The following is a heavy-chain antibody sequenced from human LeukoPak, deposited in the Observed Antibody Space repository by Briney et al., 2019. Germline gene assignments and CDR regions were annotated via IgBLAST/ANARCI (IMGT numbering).Heavy chain of an antibody. Sequence: GGSLRLSCAASGFTFSSYSMNWVRQAPGKGLEWVSSISSSSSYIYYADSVKGRFTISRDNAKNSLYLQMNSLRAEGTAVYYCARARGGYSFDYWGQGTLVTVSS. CDR2: ISSSSSYI. J-gene: IGHJ4*02. CDR3: ARARGGYSFDY. CDR1: GFTFSSYS. D-gene: IGHD3-16*01. V-gene: IGHV3-21*01.